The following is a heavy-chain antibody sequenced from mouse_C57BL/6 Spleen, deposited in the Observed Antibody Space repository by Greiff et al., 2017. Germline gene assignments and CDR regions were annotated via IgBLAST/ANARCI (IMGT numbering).Heavy chain of an antibody. CDR3: ARGRGYGYDDAMDY. CDR1: GFTFSDYY. V-gene: IGHV5-16*01. Sequence: DVQLVESEGGLVQPGSSMKLSCTASGFTFSDYYMAWVRQVPEKGLEWVANINYDGSSTYYLDALKSRFIISRDNAKNILYLQMSSLKSEDTATYYCARGRGYGYDDAMDYWGQGTSVTVSS. CDR2: INYDGSST. J-gene: IGHJ4*01. D-gene: IGHD2-2*01.